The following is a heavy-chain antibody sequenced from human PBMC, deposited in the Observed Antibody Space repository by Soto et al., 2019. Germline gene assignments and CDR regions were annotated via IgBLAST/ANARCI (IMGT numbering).Heavy chain of an antibody. V-gene: IGHV3-23*01. J-gene: IGHJ6*02. CDR3: AKGRSYYYHYVTDV. CDR1: GFTFSSCA. CDR2: IIDSGGST. Sequence: GGSLRLSCAASGFTFSSCAMGWVRQAPGKGLEWVSDIIDSGGSTYYADSVKGRFTISRDNSKSTLYLQMNSLRAEDTALYYCAKGRSYYYHYVTDVWGQRTTVTVSS.